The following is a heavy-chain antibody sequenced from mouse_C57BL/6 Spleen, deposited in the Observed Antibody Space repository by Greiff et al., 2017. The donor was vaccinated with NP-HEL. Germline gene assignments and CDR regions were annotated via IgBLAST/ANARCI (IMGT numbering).Heavy chain of an antibody. Sequence: EVKLMESGGDLVKPGGSLKLSCAASGFNFSSYGMSWVRQTPDKRLEWVATISSGGSYTYYPDSVKGRFTISRDNAKNTLYLQMSSLKSEDTAMYYCARPPITTVVEGYFDVWGTGTTVTVSS. CDR3: ARPPITTVVEGYFDV. D-gene: IGHD1-1*01. J-gene: IGHJ1*03. V-gene: IGHV5-6*01. CDR2: ISSGGSYT. CDR1: GFNFSSYG.